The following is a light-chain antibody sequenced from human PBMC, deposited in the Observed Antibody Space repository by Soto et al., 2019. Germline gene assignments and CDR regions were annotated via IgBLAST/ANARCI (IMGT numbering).Light chain of an antibody. J-gene: IGKJ3*01. Sequence: IQLTQSPSFLSASVGDRAPITGRASPSIMSYLAWYPQKPGKAHKLLIYAASTLQRGVPSRFSGSGSGTEFNLTISSLQPEDFATYYCQQLNKNFGPGTKVDIK. CDR1: PSIMSY. CDR2: AAS. V-gene: IGKV1-9*01. CDR3: QQLNKN.